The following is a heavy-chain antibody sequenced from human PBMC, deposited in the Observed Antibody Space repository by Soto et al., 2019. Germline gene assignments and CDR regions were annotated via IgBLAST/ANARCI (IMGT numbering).Heavy chain of an antibody. CDR3: ARGDYGDLSQGGYFQH. Sequence: PSETLSLTCTVSGGSISSYYWSWIRQPPGKGLEWIGYIYYSGSTNYNPSLKSRVTISVDTSKNQFSLKLSSVTAADTAVYYCARGDYGDLSQGGYFQHWGQGTLVTVSS. D-gene: IGHD4-17*01. V-gene: IGHV4-59*01. J-gene: IGHJ1*01. CDR2: IYYSGST. CDR1: GGSISSYY.